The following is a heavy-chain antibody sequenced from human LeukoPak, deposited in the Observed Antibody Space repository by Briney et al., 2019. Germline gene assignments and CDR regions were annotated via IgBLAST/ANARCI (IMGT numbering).Heavy chain of an antibody. CDR1: GFTFSINA. J-gene: IGHJ4*02. D-gene: IGHD1-26*01. V-gene: IGHV3-23*01. CDR2: ISGSGSTT. Sequence: QPGGSLRLSCAASGFTFSINAMSWVRQAPGKGLEWVAAISGSGSTTDYADSVTGRFTISRDNSKNTLPLHMSSLREDDSAVYYCGISQTWDHLFESWGQGTLVTVSS. CDR3: GISQTWDHLFES.